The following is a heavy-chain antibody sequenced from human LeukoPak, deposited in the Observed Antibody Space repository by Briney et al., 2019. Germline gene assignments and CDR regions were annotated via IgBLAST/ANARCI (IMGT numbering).Heavy chain of an antibody. CDR3: ASTYYDILTGYSPFQH. CDR2: IYYSGST. D-gene: IGHD3-9*01. CDR1: GGSISSGGYS. Sequence: SQTLSLTCTVSGGSISSGGYSWSWIRQHPGKGLEWIGYIYYSGSTYYNPSLKSRVTISVDTSKNQFSLKLSSVTAADTAVYYCASTYYDILTGYSPFQHWGQGTLVTVSS. J-gene: IGHJ1*01. V-gene: IGHV4-31*03.